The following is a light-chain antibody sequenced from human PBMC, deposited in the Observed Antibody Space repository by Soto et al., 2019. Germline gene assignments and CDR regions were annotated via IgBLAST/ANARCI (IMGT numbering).Light chain of an antibody. Sequence: QSALTQPASVSGSPGQSITLSCTGTSSDVGGYKYVSWYQQHPGKAPKLMIYDVSNRPSGVSNRFSGSKSGNTASLTISGLQAEDEADYYCSSFTSSSVVFGGGTQLTVL. J-gene: IGLJ2*01. CDR2: DVS. CDR3: SSFTSSSVV. CDR1: SSDVGGYKY. V-gene: IGLV2-14*01.